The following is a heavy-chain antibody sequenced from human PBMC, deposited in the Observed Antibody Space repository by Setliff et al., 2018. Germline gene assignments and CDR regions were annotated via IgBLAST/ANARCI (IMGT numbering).Heavy chain of an antibody. CDR3: ARDSGSSSWISTFYHYYYYMDV. D-gene: IGHD6-13*01. CDR2: IKQDGSEK. J-gene: IGHJ6*03. Sequence: PGGSLRLSCAASGFTFSSYAMTWVRQAPGKGLEWVANIKQDGSEKYYVDSVKGRFTISRDNAKNSLYLQMNSLRAEDTAVYYCARDSGSSSWISTFYHYYYYMDVWGKGTTVTVSS. CDR1: GFTFSSYA. V-gene: IGHV3-7*01.